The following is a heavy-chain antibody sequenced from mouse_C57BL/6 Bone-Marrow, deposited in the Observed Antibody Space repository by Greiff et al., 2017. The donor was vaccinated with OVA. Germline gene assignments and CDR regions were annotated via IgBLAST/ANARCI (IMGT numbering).Heavy chain of an antibody. Sequence: QVQLQRSGAERVSPGASLTLSCKASGYTFPDYERHWVKQTPVHGLEWIGAIDPETGGTAYNQKFKGKAILTADKSSSTAYMELRSLTSEDSAVYYCTRDPHYWGQGTTLTVSS. V-gene: IGHV1-15*01. CDR3: TRDPHY. J-gene: IGHJ2*01. CDR2: IDPETGGT. CDR1: GYTFPDYE.